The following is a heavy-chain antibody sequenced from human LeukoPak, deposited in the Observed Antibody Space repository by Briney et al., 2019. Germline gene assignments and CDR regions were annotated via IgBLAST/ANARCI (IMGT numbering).Heavy chain of an antibody. CDR2: IIPIFGTA. J-gene: IGHJ4*02. D-gene: IGHD6-19*01. V-gene: IGHV1-69*06. CDR1: GGTFSSYA. CDR3: ASIYSSGWYGEYYFDY. Sequence: SVKVSCKASGGTFSSYAISWVRQAPGQGLEWMGGIIPIFGTANYAQKFQGRVTITADKSTSTAYMELSSLRSEDTAVYYCASIYSSGWYGEYYFDYWGQGSLVTVSS.